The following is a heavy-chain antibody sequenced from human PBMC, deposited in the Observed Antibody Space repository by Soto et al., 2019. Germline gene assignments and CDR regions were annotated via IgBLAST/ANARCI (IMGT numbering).Heavy chain of an antibody. V-gene: IGHV4-39*01. J-gene: IGHJ4*02. Sequence: QLQLQESGPGLVKPSETLSLTCTVSGGSISSSSYYWGWIRQPPGKGLEWIGSIYYSGSTYYNPSLKSRVTISVDTSKNQFSLKLSSVTAADTAVYYCARGWIQLWLLGYWGQGTLVTVSS. CDR1: GGSISSSSYY. CDR3: ARGWIQLWLLGY. CDR2: IYYSGST. D-gene: IGHD5-18*01.